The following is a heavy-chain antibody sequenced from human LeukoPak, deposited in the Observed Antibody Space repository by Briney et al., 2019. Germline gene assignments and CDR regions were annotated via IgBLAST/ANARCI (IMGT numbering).Heavy chain of an antibody. CDR1: GYTFTSYG. D-gene: IGHD3-22*01. CDR2: ISAYNGNT. Sequence: GASVKVSCKASGYTFTSYGISWVRQAPGQGLEGMGWISAYNGNTNYAQRFQGRVTMTTDTSTSTAYMELRGLRSDDTAVYYCARINPAVSYMISSHWGQGTLVTVSS. V-gene: IGHV1-18*01. J-gene: IGHJ4*02. CDR3: ARINPAVSYMISSH.